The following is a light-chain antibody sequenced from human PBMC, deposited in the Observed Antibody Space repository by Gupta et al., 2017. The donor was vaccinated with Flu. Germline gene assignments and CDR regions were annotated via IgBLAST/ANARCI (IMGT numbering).Light chain of an antibody. J-gene: IGLJ2*01. CDR3: QVWDITSDQRI. CDR2: DDF. V-gene: IGLV3-21*02. CDR1: SIGRKS. Sequence: SYVLTQPPSVSVAPGQPARISRGGNSIGRKSVHWYQQKPGQAPVLVVYDDFDRPAGIPERFSCSNSGNAATLTITGVEAGDEADYYCQVWDITSDQRIFGGGTKLTVL.